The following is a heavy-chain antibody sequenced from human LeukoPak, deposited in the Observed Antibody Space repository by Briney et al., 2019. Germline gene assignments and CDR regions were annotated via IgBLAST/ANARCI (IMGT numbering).Heavy chain of an antibody. CDR1: GFTFSRYA. CDR3: ASWDTANGGGY. V-gene: IGHV3-48*04. D-gene: IGHD5-18*01. Sequence: GGSLRLSCAASGFTFSRYAMNWVRQAPGKGLEWVSYISSSSNTIYYADSVKGRFTISRDNAKNSLYLQMNSLRAEDTAVYYCASWDTANGGGYWGQGALVTVSS. CDR2: ISSSSNTI. J-gene: IGHJ4*02.